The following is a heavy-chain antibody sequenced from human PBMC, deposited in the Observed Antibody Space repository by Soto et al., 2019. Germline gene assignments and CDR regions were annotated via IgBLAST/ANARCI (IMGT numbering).Heavy chain of an antibody. CDR2: MNPNSGNT. CDR3: ARVPHTRFLEWLSPSYYYYYMDV. V-gene: IGHV1-8*01. D-gene: IGHD3-3*01. Sequence: GASVKVSCKASGYTFTSYDINWVRQATGQGLEWMGWMNPNSGNTGYAQKFQGRVTMTRNTSISTAYMELSSLRSEDTAVYYCARVPHTRFLEWLSPSYYYYYMDVWGKGTTVTVSS. J-gene: IGHJ6*03. CDR1: GYTFTSYD.